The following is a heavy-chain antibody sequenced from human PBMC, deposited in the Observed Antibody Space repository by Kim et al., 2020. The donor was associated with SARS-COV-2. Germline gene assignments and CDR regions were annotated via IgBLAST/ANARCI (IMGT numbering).Heavy chain of an antibody. CDR3: ARGRTTVTTDY. J-gene: IGHJ4*02. D-gene: IGHD4-17*01. CDR2: ISYDGSNK. CDR1: GFTFSSYA. Sequence: GGSLRLSCAASGFTFSSYAMHWVRQAPGKGLEWVAVISYDGSNKYYADSVKGRFTISRDNSKNTLYLQMNSLRAEDTAVYYCARGRTTVTTDYWGQGTLVTVSS. V-gene: IGHV3-30-3*01.